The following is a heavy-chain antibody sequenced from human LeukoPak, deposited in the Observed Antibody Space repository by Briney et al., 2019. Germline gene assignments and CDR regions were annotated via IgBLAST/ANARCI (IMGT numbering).Heavy chain of an antibody. V-gene: IGHV3-23*01. J-gene: IGHJ2*01. CDR2: ISGAGSNT. CDR3: VREDPRTGHWFFDL. CDR1: GFTFSSYA. Sequence: GGSLRLSCAASGFTFSSYAMSWVRQAPGKGLEWVSAISGAGSNTYYADSVKGRFTISRDNAKNTLYLQMNSLRGEDTAVYYCVREDPRTGHWFFDLWGRGTLVTVSS.